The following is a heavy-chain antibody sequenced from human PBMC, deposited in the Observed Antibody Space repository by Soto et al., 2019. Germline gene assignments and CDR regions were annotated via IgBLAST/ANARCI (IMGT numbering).Heavy chain of an antibody. Sequence: SETLSLTCTVSNDSIRRYYWSWIRQHPGKGLEWIGYIYYSGSTYYNPSLKSRVTISVDTSKNQFSLKLSSVTAADTAVYYCARDKGVRYFDWLFAYYGMDVWGQGTTVTVSS. D-gene: IGHD3-9*01. CDR3: ARDKGVRYFDWLFAYYGMDV. J-gene: IGHJ6*02. V-gene: IGHV4-59*06. CDR2: IYYSGST. CDR1: NDSIRRYY.